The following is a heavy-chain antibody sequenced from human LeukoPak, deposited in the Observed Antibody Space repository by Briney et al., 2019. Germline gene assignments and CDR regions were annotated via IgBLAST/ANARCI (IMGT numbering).Heavy chain of an antibody. V-gene: IGHV4-38-2*02. CDR1: GYSISSGYY. CDR3: VGWLRPYHLDY. J-gene: IGHJ4*01. Sequence: SETLSLTCTVSGYSISSGYYWGWIRQPPGKGLEWIGSIYHSGSTYYNPSLKSRGTISPDTSKNQFSLRLSSVTAADTAVYYCVGWLRPYHLDYWGHGRLVTVSS. D-gene: IGHD5-18*01. CDR2: IYHSGST.